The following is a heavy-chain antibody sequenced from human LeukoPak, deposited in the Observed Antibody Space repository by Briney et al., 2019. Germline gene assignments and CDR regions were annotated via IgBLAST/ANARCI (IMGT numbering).Heavy chain of an antibody. CDR2: ISAYNGNT. D-gene: IGHD2-2*01. Sequence: GASVKVSCKASGYTFTSYGISWVRQAPGQGLEWMGWISAYNGNTNYAQKPQGRVTMTTDTSTSTAYIELRSLRSDDTAVYYCARDALGYCSSTSCYLRRAFDIWGQGTMVTVSS. CDR1: GYTFTSYG. CDR3: ARDALGYCSSTSCYLRRAFDI. V-gene: IGHV1-18*01. J-gene: IGHJ3*02.